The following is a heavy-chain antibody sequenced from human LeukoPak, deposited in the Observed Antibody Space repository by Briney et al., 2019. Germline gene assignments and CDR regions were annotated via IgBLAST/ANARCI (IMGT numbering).Heavy chain of an antibody. Sequence: PSETLSLTCAVYGGSFSGYYWSWIRQPPGKGLEGIGEINHSGSTNYNPSLKSRVTISVDTSKNQFSLKLSSVTAADTAVYYCARAPRYSSGPTPFDYWGQGTLVTVSS. CDR1: GGSFSGYY. V-gene: IGHV4-34*01. CDR3: ARAPRYSSGPTPFDY. J-gene: IGHJ4*02. D-gene: IGHD6-19*01. CDR2: INHSGST.